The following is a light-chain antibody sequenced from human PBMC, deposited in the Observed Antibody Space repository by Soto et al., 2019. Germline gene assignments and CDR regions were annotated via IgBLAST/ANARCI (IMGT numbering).Light chain of an antibody. Sequence: VMTQSPAILSVSPGERATLSCRASQSVSTNVAWYQQIPGQAPRLLIYGASTRATGIPARFSGSGSGTEFTLTISSLQSEDFAVYYCQQYNNWPFTFGGGTKVEIK. V-gene: IGKV3D-15*01. J-gene: IGKJ4*01. CDR3: QQYNNWPFT. CDR2: GAS. CDR1: QSVSTN.